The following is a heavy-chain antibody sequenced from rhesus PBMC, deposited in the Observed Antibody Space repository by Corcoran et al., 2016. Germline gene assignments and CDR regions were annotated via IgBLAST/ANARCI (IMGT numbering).Heavy chain of an antibody. CDR1: GGSFSSNY. J-gene: IGHJ4*01. CDR2: ISCSGWYN. V-gene: IGHV4-173*01. Sequence: QLQLQESGPGLVRPSETLSLTCAVSGGSFSSNYWSWIRTPQGKGLEWIGRISCSGWYNYYNPSLNTRVTISTDTSKNRFSLKLSSVTAADTAVYYCARLIRNFDYWGQGVLVTVSS. CDR3: ARLIRNFDY.